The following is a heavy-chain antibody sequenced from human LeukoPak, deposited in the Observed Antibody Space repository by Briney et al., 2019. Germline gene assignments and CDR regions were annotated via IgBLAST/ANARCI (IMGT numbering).Heavy chain of an antibody. CDR3: ARDVAAAASHLDY. Sequence: GGSLRLSCAASGFTFSSCEMNWVRQAPGKGLEWVSYISTSGYTIYYADSVRGRFTISRDNAKNSLYLQMNSLRAEDTAVYYCARDVAAAASHLDYWGQGTLVTV. CDR2: ISTSGYTI. J-gene: IGHJ4*02. CDR1: GFTFSSCE. D-gene: IGHD2-15*01. V-gene: IGHV3-48*03.